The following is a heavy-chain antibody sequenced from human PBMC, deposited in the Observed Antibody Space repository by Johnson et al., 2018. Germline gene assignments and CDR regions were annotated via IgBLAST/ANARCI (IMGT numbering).Heavy chain of an antibody. CDR3: AMYRVTSSEISDY. D-gene: IGHD5-24*01. Sequence: QVQLQQWGAGLLKPSETVSLTCVVSGGSFSDSYCHCVRQPPGKGLEWIGEINHSVITNYNPSFKSRVTISVDTSKNHLSLKLNSVTAADTAIYYCAMYRVTSSEISDYWGQGALVIVSS. CDR2: INHSVIT. CDR1: GGSFSDSY. J-gene: IGHJ4*02. V-gene: IGHV4-34*01.